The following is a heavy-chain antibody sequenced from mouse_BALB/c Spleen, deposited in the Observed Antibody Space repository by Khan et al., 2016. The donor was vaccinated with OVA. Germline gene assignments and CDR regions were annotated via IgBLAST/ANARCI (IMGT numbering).Heavy chain of an antibody. CDR3: ASGYCGNCEFFY. CDR2: IFPGTGTT. CDR1: GYTFTSYW. J-gene: IGHJ3*01. Sequence: VQLQESGAELAKPGASVKLSCKTSGYTFTSYWIQWVKQRPGQGLGWIGQIFPGTGTTYYNENFKGKATLTVDTSANTAYMQFSSLTSEDSAVFYCASGYCGNCEFFYWGQGTLVTGSA. D-gene: IGHD2-1*01. V-gene: IGHV1S132*01.